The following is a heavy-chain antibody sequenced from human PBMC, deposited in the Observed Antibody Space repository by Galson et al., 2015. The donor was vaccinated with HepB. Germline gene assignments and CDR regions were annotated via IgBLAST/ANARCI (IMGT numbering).Heavy chain of an antibody. CDR1: GASLSSSGYY. V-gene: IGHV4-39*01. CDR3: ASGYCTSGCSWFDP. Sequence: LSLTCSVSGASLSSSGYYWGWIRQPPGKGLEWIANVYYSGNTYYNPSLKSRVTISVDTSKNELSLKLTSVTAADTAVYYCASGYCTSGCSWFDPWGQGTLVTVSP. CDR2: VYYSGNT. J-gene: IGHJ5*02. D-gene: IGHD2-8*01.